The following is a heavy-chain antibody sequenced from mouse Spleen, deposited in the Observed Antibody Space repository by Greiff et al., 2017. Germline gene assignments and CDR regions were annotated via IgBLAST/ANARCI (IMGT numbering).Heavy chain of an antibody. J-gene: IGHJ2*01. CDR2: IAPGSGST. CDR3: ARDGNGGY. V-gene: IGHV1S41*01. CDR1: GYTFTSYW. D-gene: IGHD2-1*01. Sequence: DLVKPGASVKLSCKASGYTFTSYWINWIKQRPGQGLAWIGRIAPGSGSTYYNEMFKGKATLTVDTSSSTAYIQLSRLSSEDSAGYFWARDGNGGYWGQGTTLTVSS.